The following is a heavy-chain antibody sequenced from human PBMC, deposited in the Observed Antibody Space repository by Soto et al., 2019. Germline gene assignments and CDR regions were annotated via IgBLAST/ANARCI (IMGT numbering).Heavy chain of an antibody. J-gene: IGHJ5*02. Sequence: SVKVSCKASGGTFSSYAISWVRQAPGQGLEWMGGIIPIFGTANYAQKFQGRVTITADESTSTAYMELSSLRSEDTAVYYCARVTSPVDNWFDPWGQGTLVTVSS. V-gene: IGHV1-69*13. CDR1: GGTFSSYA. CDR3: ARVTSPVDNWFDP. D-gene: IGHD2-15*01. CDR2: IIPIFGTA.